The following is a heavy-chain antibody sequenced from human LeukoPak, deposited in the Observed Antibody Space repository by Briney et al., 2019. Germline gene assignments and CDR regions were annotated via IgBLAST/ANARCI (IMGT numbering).Heavy chain of an antibody. CDR1: GFTFSSYS. CDR2: ISSSSSYI. Sequence: GGSLRLSCAASGFTFSSYSMNWVRQAPGKGLEWVSSISSSSSYIYYADSVEGGFTISRDNAKNSLYLQMNSLRAEDTAVYYCARDSWKQLVGMVIPLDYWGQGTLVTVSS. D-gene: IGHD6-13*01. CDR3: ARDSWKQLVGMVIPLDY. J-gene: IGHJ4*02. V-gene: IGHV3-21*01.